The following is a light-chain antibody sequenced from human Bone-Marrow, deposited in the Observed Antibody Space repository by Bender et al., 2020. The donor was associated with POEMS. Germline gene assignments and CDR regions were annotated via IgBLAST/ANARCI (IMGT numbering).Light chain of an antibody. Sequence: QSALTQPPSVSGSPGQSVTISCTGTSSDVGNYNRVSWYQQPPGAAPRLMIYEVSNRPSGVPDRFSGSKSGNTASLAISGLQAEDEGDYYCTSHTSDSTYVFGTGTKVTVL. CDR2: EVS. V-gene: IGLV2-18*02. CDR3: TSHTSDSTYV. J-gene: IGLJ1*01. CDR1: SSDVGNYNR.